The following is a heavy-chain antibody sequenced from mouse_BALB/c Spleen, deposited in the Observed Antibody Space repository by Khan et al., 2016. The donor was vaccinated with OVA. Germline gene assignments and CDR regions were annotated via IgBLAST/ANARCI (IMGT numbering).Heavy chain of an antibody. D-gene: IGHD2-2*01. CDR1: GYTFSSYW. CDR3: ARGGYGGFAF. J-gene: IGHJ3*01. CDR2: IFPGSVSI. V-gene: IGHV1-9*01. Sequence: VQLQESGGDLMKPGASVKISCKATGYTFSSYWIEWVKQRPGHGLEWIGQIFPGSVSITYNEKFKGKATFTADTSSNTAYMQLSSLPSEDSAVYYWARGGYGGFAFWGQGTLVTVSA.